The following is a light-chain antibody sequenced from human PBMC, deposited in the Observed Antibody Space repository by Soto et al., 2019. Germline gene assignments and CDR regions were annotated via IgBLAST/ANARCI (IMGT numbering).Light chain of an antibody. J-gene: IGKJ1*01. CDR1: QSVSSY. V-gene: IGKV3D-15*01. CDR3: QQYNNWPRT. Sequence: DIVLTQSPSTPSLSPGEKATLSLRASQSVSSYLAWYQQKPGQAPRLLIYDASNRATGIPARFSGSGSGTEFTLTISSLQSEDFAVYYCQQYNNWPRTFGQGTKVDIK. CDR2: DAS.